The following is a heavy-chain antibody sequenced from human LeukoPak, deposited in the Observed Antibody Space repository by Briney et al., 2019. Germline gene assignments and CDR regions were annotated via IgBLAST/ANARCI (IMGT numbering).Heavy chain of an antibody. CDR3: GKTDIYFNPIDY. V-gene: IGHV4-4*02. J-gene: IGHJ4*02. CDR2: IHRAGRT. Sequence: SETLSLTCAVSGVSISGSEWWSWVRQPPGQGLEWIGGIHRAGRTRYNPSLKSRVTISMDYSKNQFSLKLTSVTAADTAIYYCGKTDIYFNPIDYWGPGSLVTVSS. D-gene: IGHD3-9*01. CDR1: GVSISGSEW.